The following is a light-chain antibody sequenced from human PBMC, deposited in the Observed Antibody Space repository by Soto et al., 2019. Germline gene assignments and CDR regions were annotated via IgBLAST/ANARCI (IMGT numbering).Light chain of an antibody. J-gene: IGKJ3*01. CDR1: QGISSA. V-gene: IGKV1D-13*01. CDR3: QQFADYPFT. Sequence: AIQLTQSPSSLSASVGDSVTITCRASQGISSALAWYQQTPGRAPKLLIYDASTLASGVPSRFSGSRSGTDFTLTLSSLQPEDFATYYCQQFADYPFTFGPGTKVDI. CDR2: DAS.